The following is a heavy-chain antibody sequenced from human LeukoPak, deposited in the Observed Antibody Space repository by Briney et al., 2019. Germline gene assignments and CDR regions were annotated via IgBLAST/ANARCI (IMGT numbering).Heavy chain of an antibody. D-gene: IGHD5-18*01. Sequence: GGSLRLSCAASGFTFTDYWMHWVRRAPGKGLLWVSRINTDGTSTKYAESVKGRITISRDNARNTVYLQLNSLRAEDTAVYYCARARYSYTGIIDYWGQGTLVTVSS. CDR3: ARARYSYTGIIDY. V-gene: IGHV3-74*01. CDR1: GFTFTDYW. CDR2: INTDGTST. J-gene: IGHJ4*02.